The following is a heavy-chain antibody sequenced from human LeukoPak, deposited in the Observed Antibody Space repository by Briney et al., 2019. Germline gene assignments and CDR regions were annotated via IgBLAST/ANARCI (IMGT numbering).Heavy chain of an antibody. V-gene: IGHV3-74*01. Sequence: GSLELSFGASGFPFANPWMHLVRPAPGEGLGWVSLINNDGSTTNYADSVKGRFTISRDNAKNTVYLQMNSLRAEDTAVYYCAIGGTYGSGSWGQGTLVTVSS. J-gene: IGHJ4*02. D-gene: IGHD3-10*01. CDR2: INNDGSTT. CDR1: GFPFANPW. CDR3: AIGGTYGSGS.